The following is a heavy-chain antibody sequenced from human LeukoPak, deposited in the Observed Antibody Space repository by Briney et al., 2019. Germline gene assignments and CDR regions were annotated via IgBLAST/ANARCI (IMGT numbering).Heavy chain of an antibody. CDR2: MNRNSGNT. V-gene: IGHV1-8*01. CDR3: ARGRRWLEVVPAAWFDP. Sequence: GASVKVSCKASGYTFTSHDINWVRQATGQGLEWMGWMNRNSGNTGYAQKFQGRVTMTSNTSISTAYMELNSLRSEDTAVYYCARGRRWLEVVPAAWFDPWGQGTLVTVSS. J-gene: IGHJ5*02. D-gene: IGHD2-2*01. CDR1: GYTFTSHD.